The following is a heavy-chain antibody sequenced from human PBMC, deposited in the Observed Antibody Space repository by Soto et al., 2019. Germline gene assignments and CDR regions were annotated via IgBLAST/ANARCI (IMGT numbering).Heavy chain of an antibody. CDR1: GFIVSNNY. Sequence: GGSLRLSCAASGFIVSNNYMSWVRQAPGKGLEWVSVIYSGGSTFYADSVKGRFTISRDDSKNTLYLQMNSLRAEDTAVYYCARRPKSGIANDYWGPGTLVTVS. CDR3: ARRPKSGIANDY. V-gene: IGHV3-53*01. D-gene: IGHD6-13*01. J-gene: IGHJ4*02. CDR2: IYSGGST.